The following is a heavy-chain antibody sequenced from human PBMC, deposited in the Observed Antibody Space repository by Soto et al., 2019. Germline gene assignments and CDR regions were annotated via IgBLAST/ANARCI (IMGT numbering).Heavy chain of an antibody. Sequence: QLQLQESGPGLVKPSETLSLTCTVSGGSISSSSYYWGWIRQPPGKGLEWIGSIYYSGSTYYNPSLKSRVTISVHTSKNQFALKLSSVTAADTAVYYCARHRRPSFGSALDYWGQGTLVTVSS. CDR2: IYYSGST. CDR1: GGSISSSSYY. J-gene: IGHJ4*02. CDR3: ARHRRPSFGSALDY. D-gene: IGHD3-10*01. V-gene: IGHV4-39*01.